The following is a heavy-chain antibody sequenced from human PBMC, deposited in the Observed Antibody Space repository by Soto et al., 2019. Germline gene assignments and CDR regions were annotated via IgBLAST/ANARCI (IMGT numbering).Heavy chain of an antibody. V-gene: IGHV1-3*04. D-gene: IGHD2-8*01. CDR3: AIANGAFDI. CDR1: GYTFTNYA. J-gene: IGHJ3*02. CDR2: INTGNGNT. Sequence: QVQLVQSGAEVKKPGASVKVSCKTSGYTFTNYAMHWVRQAPGQRLEWMGWINTGNGNTKYSQNFQGRVTITGDTSASTAYMELSSLRSEDTAVYFCAIANGAFDIWGQGTMVTVSS.